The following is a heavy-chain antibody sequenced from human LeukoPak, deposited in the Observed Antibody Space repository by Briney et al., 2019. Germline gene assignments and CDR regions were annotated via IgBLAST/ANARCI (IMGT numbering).Heavy chain of an antibody. Sequence: SETLSLTCAVYGGSFSGYYWSWIRQPPGKGLEWIGETNHSGSTNYNPSLKSRVTISVDTSKNQFSLKLSSVTAADTAVYYCARVAGDYDYVWGSYRFFDYWGQGTLVTVSS. CDR1: GGSFSGYY. CDR3: ARVAGDYDYVWGSYRFFDY. D-gene: IGHD3-16*02. J-gene: IGHJ4*02. CDR2: TNHSGST. V-gene: IGHV4-34*01.